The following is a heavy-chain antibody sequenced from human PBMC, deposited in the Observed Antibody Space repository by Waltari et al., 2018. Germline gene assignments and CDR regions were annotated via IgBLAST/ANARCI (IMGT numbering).Heavy chain of an antibody. V-gene: IGHV4-61*02. CDR2: IYTSGSN. CDR1: GGSISRGSYY. D-gene: IGHD3-10*01. J-gene: IGHJ3*02. Sequence: QVQLQESGPGLVKPSEPLSLTCSFSGGSISRGSYYGTWIRQPAGKGLEWIGRIYTSGSNNYNPSLRSRLTISVDTSNNQFSLKLSSVTAADTAVYYCARDPPQLADAFDIWGQGTMVTVSS. CDR3: ARDPPQLADAFDI.